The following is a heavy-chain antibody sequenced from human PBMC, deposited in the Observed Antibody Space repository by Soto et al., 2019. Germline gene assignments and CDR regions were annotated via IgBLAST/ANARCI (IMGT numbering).Heavy chain of an antibody. CDR2: ISAYNGNT. D-gene: IGHD5-18*01. CDR3: ASVKYSPPYYYYYGMDV. Sequence: QVRLVQSGAEVKKPGASVKVSCKASGYTFTSYGISWVRQAPGQGLEWMGWISAYNGNTNYAQKLQGRATMTTATSTSTAYLELRSLRSDDTAVYYCASVKYSPPYYYYYGMDVWGQGTTVTVSS. J-gene: IGHJ6*02. V-gene: IGHV1-18*01. CDR1: GYTFTSYG.